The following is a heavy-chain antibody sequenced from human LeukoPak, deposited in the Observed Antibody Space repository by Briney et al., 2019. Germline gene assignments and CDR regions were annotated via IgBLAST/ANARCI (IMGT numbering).Heavy chain of an antibody. CDR1: GGSISSYY. Sequence: SETLSLTCTVSGGSISSYYWSWIRQPPGKGVEWIGYIYYNGRTNYNPSLKSRVTISLDTSKNQFSLKLSSVTAADTAVYYCARGADCSSTSCYGHWFDPWGQGTLVTVSS. V-gene: IGHV4-59*01. CDR2: IYYNGRT. CDR3: ARGADCSSTSCYGHWFDP. J-gene: IGHJ5*02. D-gene: IGHD2-2*01.